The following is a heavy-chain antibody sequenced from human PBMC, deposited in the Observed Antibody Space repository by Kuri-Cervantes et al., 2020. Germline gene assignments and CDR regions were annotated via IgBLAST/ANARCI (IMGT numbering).Heavy chain of an antibody. V-gene: IGHV4-34*01. CDR1: GGSLSDYS. CDR3: ARVFRSGYYYLYAFDI. CDR2: INHSGSI. J-gene: IGHJ3*02. D-gene: IGHD3-22*01. Sequence: SETLSLTCAVYGGSLSDYSCSWIRQAPGKGLEWIGEINHSGSINYNPSLKSRVTISEDTSKNQFSLKLNSVTAADTAVYYCARVFRSGYYYLYAFDIWGQGTMVTVSS.